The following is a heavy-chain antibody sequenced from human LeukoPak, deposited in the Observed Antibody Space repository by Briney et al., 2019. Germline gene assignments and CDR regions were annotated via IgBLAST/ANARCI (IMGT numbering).Heavy chain of an antibody. V-gene: IGHV1-69*05. CDR1: GGTFSSYA. CDR3: ARDNDIVLVVAARDWYFDL. J-gene: IGHJ2*01. Sequence: ASVKVSCKASGGTFSSYAISWVRQAPGQGLEWMGRIIPIFGTANYAQKFQGRVTITTDESTSTAYMELSSLRSEDTAVYYCARDNDIVLVVAARDWYFDLWGRGTLVTVSS. CDR2: IIPIFGTA. D-gene: IGHD2-15*01.